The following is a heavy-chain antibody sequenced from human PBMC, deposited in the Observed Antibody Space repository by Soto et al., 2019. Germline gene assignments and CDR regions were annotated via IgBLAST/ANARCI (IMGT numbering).Heavy chain of an antibody. Sequence: ASVKVSCTASGYTFTSYGISWVRQAPGQGPEWMGWISAYNGNTNYAQKLQGRVTMTTDTSTSTAYMELRSLRSDDTAVYYCARDQVGPAARYYYYGMDVWGQGSRVTVS. V-gene: IGHV1-18*01. J-gene: IGHJ6*02. D-gene: IGHD2-2*01. CDR3: ARDQVGPAARYYYYGMDV. CDR1: GYTFTSYG. CDR2: ISAYNGNT.